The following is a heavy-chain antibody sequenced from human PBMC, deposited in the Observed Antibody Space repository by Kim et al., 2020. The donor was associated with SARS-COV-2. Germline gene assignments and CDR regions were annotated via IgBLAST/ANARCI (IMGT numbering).Heavy chain of an antibody. J-gene: IGHJ6*03. CDR3: AKDASSTSRYYYYYMDV. D-gene: IGHD2-2*01. V-gene: IGHV3-23*01. Sequence: ARVTISRDTAKNTLYLQMNSLRAEDTAVYYCAKDASSTSRYYYYYMDVWGKGTTVTVSS.